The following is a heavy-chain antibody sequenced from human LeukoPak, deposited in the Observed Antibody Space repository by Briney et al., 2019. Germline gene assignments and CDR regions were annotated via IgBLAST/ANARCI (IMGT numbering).Heavy chain of an antibody. V-gene: IGHV4-38-2*01. Sequence: SATLSLTCAVSGYSISSDYYWGWIRQPPGKGLEWIGNIYHSGSTYYNPSLKSRVIILVDTTKNQFSLKLSSVTAADTAVYYCARGGSGSYASYMDVWGKGTTVTVSS. CDR3: ARGGSGSYASYMDV. J-gene: IGHJ6*03. CDR1: GYSISSDYY. D-gene: IGHD3-10*01. CDR2: IYHSGST.